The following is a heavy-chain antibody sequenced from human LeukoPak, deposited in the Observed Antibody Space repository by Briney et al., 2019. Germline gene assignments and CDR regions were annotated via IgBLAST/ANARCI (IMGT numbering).Heavy chain of an antibody. CDR3: TKVFHYYGPFDY. CDR2: ITGSGGST. V-gene: IGHV3-23*01. Sequence: GRSLRLSCTGSGFTFGDYAMNWVRQAPGKGLEWVSTITGSGGSTYYADSVKGRFIISRDNSKNTLDLQMNSLRAEDTAVYYCTKVFHYYGPFDYWGQGILVTVSS. CDR1: GFTFGDYA. D-gene: IGHD3-22*01. J-gene: IGHJ4*02.